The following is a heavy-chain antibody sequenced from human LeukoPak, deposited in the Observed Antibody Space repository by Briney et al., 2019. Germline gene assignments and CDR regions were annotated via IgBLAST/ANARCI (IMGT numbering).Heavy chain of an antibody. J-gene: IGHJ4*02. CDR2: FSGSGGRT. CDR1: RFTFSTYA. D-gene: IGHD6-13*01. CDR3: AKVTSSWNYFDY. V-gene: IGHV3-23*01. Sequence: GGSLRLSCAASRFTFSTYAMSWVRQAPGKGLEWGSTFSGSGGRTYYADSVKGRFTISRDNSKNTLYLQMNSLRAEDTAVYYCAKVTSSWNYFDYWGQGAPVTVSS.